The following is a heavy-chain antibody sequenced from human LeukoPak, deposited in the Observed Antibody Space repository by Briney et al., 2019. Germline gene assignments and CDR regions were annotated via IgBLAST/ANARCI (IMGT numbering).Heavy chain of an antibody. CDR3: AGGPTKPPVVVTANRLFYFDY. CDR2: ITYSGST. CDR1: GGSISNYF. V-gene: IGHV4-59*01. J-gene: IGHJ4*02. Sequence: SETLSLTCTVSGGSISNYFWSWIRQPPGKGLEWIGFITYSGSTDHNPSLKSRVTISVDASKNQFSLKLTSVTAADTAVYFCAGGPTKPPVVVTANRLFYFDYWGQGTLVTVSS. D-gene: IGHD2-21*02.